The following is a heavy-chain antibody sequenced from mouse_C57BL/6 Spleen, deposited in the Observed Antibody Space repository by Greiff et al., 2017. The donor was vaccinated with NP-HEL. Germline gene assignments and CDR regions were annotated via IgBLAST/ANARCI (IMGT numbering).Heavy chain of an antibody. CDR3: ARDTTVVAPWAMDC. Sequence: QVQLQQPGAELVKPGASVKLSCKASGYTFTSYWMHWVKQRPGQGLEWIGMIHPNSGSTNYNEKFKSKATLTVDKSSSTAYMQLSSLTSEDSAVYDCARDTTVVAPWAMDCWGQGTTVTVSS. J-gene: IGHJ4*01. V-gene: IGHV1-64*01. D-gene: IGHD1-1*01. CDR1: GYTFTSYW. CDR2: IHPNSGST.